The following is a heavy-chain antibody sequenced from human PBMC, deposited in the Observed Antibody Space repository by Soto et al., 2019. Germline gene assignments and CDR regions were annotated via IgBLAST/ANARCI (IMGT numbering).Heavy chain of an antibody. D-gene: IGHD3-3*01. CDR1: GGSITDNY. Sequence: QVQLQQSGPGLLKPSETLSLTCSVSGGSITDNYWTWIRQSPGKGLEWVGYIYYTGITNYNPSLKRRVTISQDRSKNQFSLKLDSVTAADTAVYYCARALDYDFWDGRNWFDPWGQGTLVTVSS. V-gene: IGHV4-59*01. CDR3: ARALDYDFWDGRNWFDP. J-gene: IGHJ5*02. CDR2: IYYTGIT.